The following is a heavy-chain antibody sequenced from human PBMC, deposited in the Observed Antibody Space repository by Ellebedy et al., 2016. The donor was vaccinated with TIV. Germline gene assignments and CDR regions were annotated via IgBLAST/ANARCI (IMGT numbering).Heavy chain of an antibody. CDR1: GGSISSGGYY. V-gene: IGHV4-39*01. CDR2: IYDSGRT. J-gene: IGHJ6*02. CDR3: ARIWFGDLFSPEGDV. Sequence: SETLSLXCTVSGGSISSGGYYWGWIRQPPGKGLEWIGSIYDSGRTHYNPSLKSRVTISVDTSKNQFSLKLSSVTAADTALYYCARIWFGDLFSPEGDVWGQGTTVTVSS. D-gene: IGHD3-10*01.